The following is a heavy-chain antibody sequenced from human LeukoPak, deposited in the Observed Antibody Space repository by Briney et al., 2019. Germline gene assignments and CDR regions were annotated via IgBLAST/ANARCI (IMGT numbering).Heavy chain of an antibody. V-gene: IGHV3-7*01. CDR1: GFTFSSYW. Sequence: PGGSLRLSCAASGFTFSSYWMSWVRQAPGKGLEWVANIKQDGSEKYYVDSVKGRFTISRDNAKNSLYLQMNSLRAEDTAVYYCARGHYGDYGGSSPYFDYWGQGTLVTVSS. J-gene: IGHJ4*02. D-gene: IGHD4-17*01. CDR3: ARGHYGDYGGSSPYFDY. CDR2: IKQDGSEK.